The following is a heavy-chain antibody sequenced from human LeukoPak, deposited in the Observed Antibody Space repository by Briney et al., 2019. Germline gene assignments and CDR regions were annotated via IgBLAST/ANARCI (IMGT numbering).Heavy chain of an antibody. CDR2: IYYSGST. J-gene: IGHJ3*02. Sequence: SETLSLTCTVSGGSISSSSYYWGWIRQPPGKGLEWIGSIYYSGSTYYNPSLKSRVTISVDTSKNQFSLKLSSVTAADTAVYYCARSQEVENDYGDYENAFDIWGQGTMVTVSS. D-gene: IGHD4-17*01. CDR1: GGSISSSSYY. CDR3: ARSQEVENDYGDYENAFDI. V-gene: IGHV4-39*07.